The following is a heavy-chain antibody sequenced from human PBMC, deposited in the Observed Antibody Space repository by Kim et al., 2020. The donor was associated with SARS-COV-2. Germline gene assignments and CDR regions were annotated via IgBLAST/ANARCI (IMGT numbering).Heavy chain of an antibody. Sequence: PQKFQGRDTMTKDTSTDTAYMELGSLRSEDTAVYYCATVDIVVVEAFDIWGQGTMVTVSS. CDR3: ATVDIVVVEAFDI. J-gene: IGHJ3*02. D-gene: IGHD2-15*01. V-gene: IGHV1-24*01.